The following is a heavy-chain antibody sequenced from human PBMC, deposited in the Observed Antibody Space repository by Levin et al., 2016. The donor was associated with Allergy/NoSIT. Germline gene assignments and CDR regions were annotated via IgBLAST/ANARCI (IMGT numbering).Heavy chain of an antibody. Sequence: GGSLRLSCAASGFTVSSNYMSWVRQAPGKGLEWVSVIYSGGSTYYADSVKGRFTISRDNSKNTLYLQMNSLRAEDTAVYYCARGLRYCSSTSCPNDAFDIWGQGTMVTVSS. J-gene: IGHJ3*02. D-gene: IGHD2-2*01. CDR2: IYSGGST. CDR1: GFTVSSNY. V-gene: IGHV3-66*01. CDR3: ARGLRYCSSTSCPNDAFDI.